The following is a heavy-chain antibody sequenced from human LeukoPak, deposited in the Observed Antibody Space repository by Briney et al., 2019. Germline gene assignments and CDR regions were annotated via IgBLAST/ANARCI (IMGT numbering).Heavy chain of an antibody. J-gene: IGHJ6*02. V-gene: IGHV6-1*01. CDR1: GDSVSSTTTA. CDR3: ARGYWAYGMDV. CDR2: TYYTSKWIT. Sequence: ASQTLSLTCAISGDSVSSTTTAWNWIRQSPSRGLEWLGRTYYTSKWITDYAVPVKGRITVNPNTSNNQFSLQLNSATPEDTAVYYCARGYWAYGMDVWGPGTTVTVSS. D-gene: IGHD6-13*01.